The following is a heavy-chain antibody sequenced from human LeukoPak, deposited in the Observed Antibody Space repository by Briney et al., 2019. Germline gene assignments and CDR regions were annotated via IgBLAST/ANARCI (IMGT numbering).Heavy chain of an antibody. CDR2: ISSSGSTI. Sequence: GGSLRLSCAASGFTFSDYYMSWIRQAPGKGLEWVSYISSSGSTIYYADSVKGRFTISRDNAKNSLYLQMNSLRAEDTAVYYCARARVVVVPAAPNEPYYYYGMDVWGQGTTVTVSS. J-gene: IGHJ6*02. D-gene: IGHD2-2*01. CDR1: GFTFSDYY. V-gene: IGHV3-11*04. CDR3: ARARVVVVPAAPNEPYYYYGMDV.